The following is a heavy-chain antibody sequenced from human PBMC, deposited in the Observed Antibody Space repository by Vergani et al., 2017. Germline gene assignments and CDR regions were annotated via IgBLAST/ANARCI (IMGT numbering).Heavy chain of an antibody. J-gene: IGHJ5*02. D-gene: IGHD3-10*01. CDR2: IYHTGSA. CDR3: VRTVALWFGETKDGGWFDP. CDR1: GESFSSFY. Sequence: QVQLQQWGAGVVKPSGTLSLTCAVFGESFSSFYWSWIRQPPGRGLEWIGSIYHTGSAYYNPSLKSRVTVSVDTSMNQVSLKLNSVTAADTAMYYCVRTVALWFGETKDGGWFDPWGQGTLVTVTS. V-gene: IGHV4-34*02.